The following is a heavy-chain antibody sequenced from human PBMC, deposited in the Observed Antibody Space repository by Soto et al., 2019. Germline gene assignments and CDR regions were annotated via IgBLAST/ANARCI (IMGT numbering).Heavy chain of an antibody. Sequence: QVQLVQSGAEVKKPGASVKVSCKASGYTFTSYDINWVRQATGQGLEWMGWMNPNSGNTGYAQKCQGRVTMTRNTSISTAYMELSSLRSEDTAVYYCARRTPMVRGVIKRNNWFDPWGQGTLVTVSS. J-gene: IGHJ5*02. CDR3: ARRTPMVRGVIKRNNWFDP. D-gene: IGHD3-10*01. CDR1: GYTFTSYD. CDR2: MNPNSGNT. V-gene: IGHV1-8*01.